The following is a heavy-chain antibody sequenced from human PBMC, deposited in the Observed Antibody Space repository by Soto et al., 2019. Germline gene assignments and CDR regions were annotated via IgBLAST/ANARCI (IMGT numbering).Heavy chain of an antibody. D-gene: IGHD6-6*01. V-gene: IGHV1-24*01. CDR1: GYTLTELS. J-gene: IGHJ4*02. CDR3: ATDRIAARPDFFDY. CDR2: FDPEDGET. Sequence: GASVKVSCKVSGYTLTELSMHWVRQAPGKGLEWMGGFDPEDGETIYAQKFQGRVTMTEDTSTDTAYMELSSLRSEDTAVYYCATDRIAARPDFFDYWGQGTLVTVSS.